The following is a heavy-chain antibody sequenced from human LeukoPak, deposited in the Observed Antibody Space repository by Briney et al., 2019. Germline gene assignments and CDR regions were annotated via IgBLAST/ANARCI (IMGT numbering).Heavy chain of an antibody. CDR2: IYTSGST. CDR3: ARVGIAARGDAFDI. CDR1: GGSLSSGSYY. Sequence: SQTLSLTCTVSGGSLSSGSYYWGWIRQPAGKGLEWIGRIYTSGSTNYNPSLKSRVTISVDTSKNQFSLKLSSVTAADTAVYYCARVGIAARGDAFDIWGQGTMVTVSS. J-gene: IGHJ3*02. D-gene: IGHD6-6*01. V-gene: IGHV4-61*02.